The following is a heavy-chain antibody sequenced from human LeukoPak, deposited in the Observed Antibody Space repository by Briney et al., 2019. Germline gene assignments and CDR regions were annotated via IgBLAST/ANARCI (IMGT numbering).Heavy chain of an antibody. CDR1: GFTPSSYA. V-gene: IGHV3-23*01. Sequence: GRSLRLSCAASGFTPSSYAMSSVRQAPGKGLERGSVISGSGGRTYYADSVKGRFTISRDSSKNTLYLQMNSLRAEDTAVFYCAKQASMEIVVVTVDYWGQGTLVTVSS. CDR3: AKQASMEIVVVTVDY. D-gene: IGHD3-22*01. J-gene: IGHJ4*02. CDR2: ISGSGGRT.